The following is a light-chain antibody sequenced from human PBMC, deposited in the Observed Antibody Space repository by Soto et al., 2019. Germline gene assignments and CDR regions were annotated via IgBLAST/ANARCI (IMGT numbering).Light chain of an antibody. CDR1: QSISGYY. V-gene: IGKV3-20*01. J-gene: IGKJ4*01. Sequence: EIVLTQSPGTLSLSPGERATLSCRASQSISGYYLAWYQQKPGQAPRLLISGAYYRASGVPDRITGSGSGTDFTLTISRLEPEDFAVYYCQQYVNSAGLTFGGGTRVEVK. CDR3: QQYVNSAGLT. CDR2: GAY.